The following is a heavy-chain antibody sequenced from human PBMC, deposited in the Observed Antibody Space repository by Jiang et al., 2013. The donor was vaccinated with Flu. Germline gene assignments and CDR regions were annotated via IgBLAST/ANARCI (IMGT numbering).Heavy chain of an antibody. D-gene: IGHD5-24*01. J-gene: IGHJ4*02. Sequence: QLVESGRGLVLPGRSLRLSCAVSGFTFDDYAMHWVRQAPGKGLEWVSYFSTSTSTIYYADSVKGRFTISRDNAENSLYLQMNSLRAEDTAVYYCAREGRDGYNPYFDYWGQGTQVIVSS. CDR3: AREGRDGYNPYFDY. CDR2: FSTSTSTI. V-gene: IGHV3-48*01. CDR1: GFTFDDYA.